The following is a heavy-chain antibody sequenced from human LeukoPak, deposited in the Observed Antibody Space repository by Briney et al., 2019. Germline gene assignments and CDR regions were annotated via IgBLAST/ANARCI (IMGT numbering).Heavy chain of an antibody. CDR2: MNPNSGNT. J-gene: IGHJ4*02. CDR1: VYTFTNYD. Sequence: GASVTVSHKPSVYTFTNYDINWVGQATGQGREWMGWMNPNSGNTGYAQKFQGRVTMTRNTSISTAYMELSSLRSEDTAVYYCARGLSLGIVVIGYWGQGTLVTVSS. CDR3: ARGLSLGIVVIGY. D-gene: IGHD3-22*01. V-gene: IGHV1-8*01.